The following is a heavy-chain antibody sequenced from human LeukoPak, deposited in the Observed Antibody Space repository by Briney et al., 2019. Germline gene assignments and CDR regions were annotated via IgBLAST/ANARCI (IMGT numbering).Heavy chain of an antibody. J-gene: IGHJ4*02. D-gene: IGHD1-26*01. V-gene: IGHV3-7*01. Sequence: GGCLRLSCAASGFTFSSYWMSWVRQAPGKGLEWVANIKQDGSEKYYVDSVKGRFTISRDNAKNSLYLQMNSLRAEDTAVYYCARDNGGSYYRVFDYWGQGTLVTVSS. CDR2: IKQDGSEK. CDR1: GFTFSSYW. CDR3: ARDNGGSYYRVFDY.